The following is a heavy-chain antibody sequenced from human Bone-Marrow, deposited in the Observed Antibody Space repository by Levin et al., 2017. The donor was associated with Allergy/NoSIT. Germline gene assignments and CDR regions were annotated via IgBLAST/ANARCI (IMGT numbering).Heavy chain of an antibody. J-gene: IGHJ6*02. V-gene: IGHV4-59*08. CDR3: ARHNAQLPSYSYYGMDV. CDR1: GGSISSYY. D-gene: IGHD3-10*01. CDR2: IYYSGST. Sequence: KPSETLSLTCTVSGGSISSYYWSWIRQPPGKGLEWIGYIYYSGSTNYNPSLKSRVTILVDTSKNQFSLKLSSVTAADTAVYYCARHNAQLPSYSYYGMDVWGQGTTVTVSS.